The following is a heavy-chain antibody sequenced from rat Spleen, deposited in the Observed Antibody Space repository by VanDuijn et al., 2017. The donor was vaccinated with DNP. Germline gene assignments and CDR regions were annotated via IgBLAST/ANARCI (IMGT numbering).Heavy chain of an antibody. D-gene: IGHD1-2*01. J-gene: IGHJ2*01. CDR3: AARYSSSWFAY. V-gene: IGHV5-31*01. Sequence: EVQLVESGGDLVQPGRSLKLSCVASGFTFNNYWMTWIRQVPGKGLEWFASITSSGSDTYYPDSVKGRFTISRDYAKNTLYLQMNSLRSEDTATYYCAARYSSSWFAYWGQGVMVTVSS. CDR1: GFTFNNYW. CDR2: ITSSGSDT.